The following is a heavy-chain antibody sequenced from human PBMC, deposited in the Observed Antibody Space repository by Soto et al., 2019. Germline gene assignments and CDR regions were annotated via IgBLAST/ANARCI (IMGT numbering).Heavy chain of an antibody. J-gene: IGHJ5*02. V-gene: IGHV4-34*01. CDR2: INHSGST. CDR1: GGSFSGYY. D-gene: IGHD2-2*01. CDR3: ARGPSTRNCSSTSCYSSWFDP. Sequence: PSEILSLTCAVYGGSFSGYYWSWIRQPPGKGLEWIGEINHSGSTNYNPSLKSRVTISVDTSKNQFSLKLSSVTAADTAVYYCARGPSTRNCSSTSCYSSWFDPWGQGTLVTVSS.